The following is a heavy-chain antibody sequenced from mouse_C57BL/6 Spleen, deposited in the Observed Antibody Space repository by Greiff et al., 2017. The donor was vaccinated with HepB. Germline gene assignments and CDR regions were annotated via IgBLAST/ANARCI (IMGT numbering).Heavy chain of an antibody. V-gene: IGHV1-82*01. CDR1: GYAFSSSW. Sequence: QVQLQQSGPELVKPGASVKISCKASGYAFSSSWMNWVKQRPGKGLEWIGRIYPGDGDTNYNGKFKGKATLTADKSSSTAYMQLSSLTSEDSAVDFCAGGGDYYAMDYWGQGTSVTVSS. CDR3: AGGGDYYAMDY. J-gene: IGHJ4*01. CDR2: IYPGDGDT.